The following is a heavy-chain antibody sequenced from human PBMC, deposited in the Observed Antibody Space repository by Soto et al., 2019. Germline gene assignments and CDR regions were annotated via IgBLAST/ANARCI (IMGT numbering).Heavy chain of an antibody. J-gene: IGHJ4*02. CDR1: GSFFSSGGLY. V-gene: IGHV4-31*03. Sequence: SETLSVMSSMSGSFFSSGGLYRRCIRQVPGRGLEWIGHVFNTVTTRYSLPLRTRLTMSIDTSANQFSMTLSSVTAADTAIYYCARGYYGSGGPDVWGQGTLVTVSS. CDR2: VFNTVTT. CDR3: ARGYYGSGGPDV. D-gene: IGHD3-10*01.